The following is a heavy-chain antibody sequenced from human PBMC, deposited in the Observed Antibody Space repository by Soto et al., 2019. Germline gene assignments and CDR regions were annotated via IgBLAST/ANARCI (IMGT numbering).Heavy chain of an antibody. CDR2: IIPMFGTG. Sequence: QVQLVQSGAEVKKPGSSVRVSCKASGDTSDSFSISWVRQAPGQGLGWMGGIIPMFGTGNYAQKFQGRLTITADESTGTSYMALKSLRSEDTAVYFCARENRDDNSGWYSSSDWFDPWGQGTLVTVSS. V-gene: IGHV1-69*01. J-gene: IGHJ5*02. CDR3: ARENRDDNSGWYSSSDWFDP. CDR1: GDTSDSFS. D-gene: IGHD6-19*01.